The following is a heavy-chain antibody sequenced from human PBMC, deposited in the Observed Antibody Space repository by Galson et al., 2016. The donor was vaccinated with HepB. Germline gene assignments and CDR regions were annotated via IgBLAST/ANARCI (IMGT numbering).Heavy chain of an antibody. V-gene: IGHV3-7*03. D-gene: IGHD6-19*01. CDR1: GFSFSGSW. CDR2: INDHGGTK. J-gene: IGHJ5*02. Sequence: SLRLSCAASGFSFSGSWMSWVRQAPGKGLEGVANINDHGGTKYYVDSVKGRFTISRDNAKSSLYLQMNSLRDDDTAVYYCVRDGGWYAWFDPWGQGTLVTVSS. CDR3: VRDGGWYAWFDP.